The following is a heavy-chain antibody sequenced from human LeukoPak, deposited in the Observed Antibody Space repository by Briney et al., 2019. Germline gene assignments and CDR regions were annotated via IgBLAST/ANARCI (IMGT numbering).Heavy chain of an antibody. CDR3: AREVAGRGGLDY. CDR1: GGSISSYY. D-gene: IGHD6-19*01. CDR2: IYYSGST. Sequence: SETLSLTCTVSGGSISSYYWSWIRQPPGKGLEWIGYIYYSGSTNYNPSLKSRVTISVDTSKNQFSLKLSSVTAADTAVYYCAREVAGRGGLDYWGQGTLVTVSS. V-gene: IGHV4-59*01. J-gene: IGHJ4*02.